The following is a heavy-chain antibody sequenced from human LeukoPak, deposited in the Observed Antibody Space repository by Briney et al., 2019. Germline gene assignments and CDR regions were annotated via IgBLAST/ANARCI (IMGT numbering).Heavy chain of an antibody. CDR3: ARWALSTVDYYFDY. V-gene: IGHV3-7*04. Sequence: GGSLRLSWPAAGFSFGIYWMGWVRQAPGKGLEWVANIKQDGSDKYYVDSLKGRFTISRDNAKNSQYLQVNSLRAEDTAVYYCARWALSTVDYYFDYWGQGTLVTVSS. CDR2: IKQDGSDK. J-gene: IGHJ4*02. D-gene: IGHD4-17*01. CDR1: GFSFGIYW.